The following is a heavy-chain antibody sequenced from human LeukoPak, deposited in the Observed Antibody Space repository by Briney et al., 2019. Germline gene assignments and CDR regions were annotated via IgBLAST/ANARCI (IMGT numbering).Heavy chain of an antibody. Sequence: GASVKVSCKASGYTFTRYDINWVRQATGQGLEWMGWMNPNSGKTGYAQKFQGRVTMTRNTSISTAYMELSSLRSEDTAVYYCAAIGRSYEAFGEVNMHEDFDHWGQGTLVTVSS. CDR2: MNPNSGKT. D-gene: IGHD3-3*01. J-gene: IGHJ4*02. V-gene: IGHV1-8*01. CDR3: AAIGRSYEAFGEVNMHEDFDH. CDR1: GYTFTRYD.